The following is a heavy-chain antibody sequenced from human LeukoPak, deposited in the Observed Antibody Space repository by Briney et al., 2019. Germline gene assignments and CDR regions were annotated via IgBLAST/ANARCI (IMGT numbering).Heavy chain of an antibody. J-gene: IGHJ6*03. CDR2: IYYSGST. Sequence: SETLSLTCTVSGGSISSSSYYWGWIRQPPGKGLEWIGSIYYSGSTYYNPSLKSRVTISVDTSKNQFSLKLSSVTAADTAVYYCARDMPHYDFWSGYPRSYMDVWGKGTTVTVSS. CDR3: ARDMPHYDFWSGYPRSYMDV. V-gene: IGHV4-39*07. D-gene: IGHD3-3*01. CDR1: GGSISSSSYY.